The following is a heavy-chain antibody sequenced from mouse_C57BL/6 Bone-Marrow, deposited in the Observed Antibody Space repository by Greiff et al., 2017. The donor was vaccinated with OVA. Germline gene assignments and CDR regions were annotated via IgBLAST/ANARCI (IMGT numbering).Heavy chain of an antibody. D-gene: IGHD1-1*01. V-gene: IGHV5-4*01. CDR3: ARGRGGSSRYYYAMDY. CDR1: GFTFSSYA. Sequence: DVQLVESGGGLVKPGGSLKLSCAASGFTFSSYAMSWVRQTPEKRLEWVATISDGGSYTYYPDNVKGRFTISRDNAKNNLYLQMSHLKSEDTAMYYCARGRGGSSRYYYAMDYWGQGTSVTVSS. J-gene: IGHJ4*01. CDR2: ISDGGSYT.